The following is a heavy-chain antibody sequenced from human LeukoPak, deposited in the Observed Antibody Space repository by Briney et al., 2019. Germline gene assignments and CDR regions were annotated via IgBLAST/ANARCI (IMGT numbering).Heavy chain of an antibody. CDR3: AKLMGVTTGAFDI. CDR1: GFTFSSYW. Sequence: SGGSLRLSCAASGFTFSSYWMSWVRQAPGKGLEWVANIKQDGSEKYYVDSVKGRFTISRDNAKNSLYLQMNSLRAEDTAVYSCAKLMGVTTGAFDIWGQGTMVTVSS. J-gene: IGHJ3*02. V-gene: IGHV3-7*01. D-gene: IGHD2-21*02. CDR2: IKQDGSEK.